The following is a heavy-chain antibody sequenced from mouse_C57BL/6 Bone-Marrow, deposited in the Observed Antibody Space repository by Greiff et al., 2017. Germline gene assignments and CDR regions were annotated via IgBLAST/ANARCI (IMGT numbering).Heavy chain of an antibody. CDR2: INPSSGYT. J-gene: IGHJ3*01. CDR1: GYTFTSYT. CDR3: ARWTTVVARGFAY. D-gene: IGHD1-1*01. Sequence: VQLQQSGAELARPGASVKMSCKASGYTFTSYTLHWVKQRPGQGLEWIGYINPSSGYTKYNQKFKDKATLTADKSSSTAYMQLSSLTSEDSAVYYGARWTTVVARGFAYWGQGTLGTVSA. V-gene: IGHV1-4*01.